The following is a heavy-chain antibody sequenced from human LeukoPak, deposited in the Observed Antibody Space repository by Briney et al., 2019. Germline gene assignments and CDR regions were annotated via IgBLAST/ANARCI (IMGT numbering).Heavy chain of an antibody. CDR3: ARRTFGGVIKY. CDR2: IYHSGST. J-gene: IGHJ4*02. V-gene: IGHV4-38-2*02. Sequence: SETLSLTCTVSGYSISSGYYWGWIRQPPGKGLEWIGSIYHSGSTYYNPSLKSRVTISVDTSKNQIFLKLSSVTAADTSVYYCARRTFGGVIKYWGQGTLVTVSS. D-gene: IGHD3-16*02. CDR1: GYSISSGYY.